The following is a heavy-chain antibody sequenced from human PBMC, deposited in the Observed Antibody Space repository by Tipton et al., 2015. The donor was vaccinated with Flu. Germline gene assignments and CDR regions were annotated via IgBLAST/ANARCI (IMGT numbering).Heavy chain of an antibody. V-gene: IGHV3-49*04. D-gene: IGHD5-12*01. CDR1: GFTFGDYA. CDR2: IRSKAYGGTT. Sequence: CLRLSCTASGFTFGDYAMSWVRQAPGKGLEWVGFIRSKAYGGTTEYAASVKGRFTISRDDSKSIAYLQMNSLKTEDAAVYYCTRNSGYDPRKIDYWGQGTLVTVSS. CDR3: TRNSGYDPRKIDY. J-gene: IGHJ4*02.